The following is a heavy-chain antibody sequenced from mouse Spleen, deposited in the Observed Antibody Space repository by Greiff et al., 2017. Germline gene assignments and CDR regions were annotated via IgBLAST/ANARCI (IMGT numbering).Heavy chain of an antibody. D-gene: IGHD1-1*01. CDR1: GFTFSDYY. J-gene: IGHJ4*01. Sequence: EVMLVESGGGLVKPGGSLKLSCAASGFTFSDYYMYWVRQTPEKRLEWVATISDGGSYTYYPDSVKGRFTISRDNAKNNLYLQMSSLKSEDTAMYYCARAYYYGSSYVYYAMDYWGQGTSVTVSS. V-gene: IGHV5-4*02. CDR3: ARAYYYGSSYVYYAMDY. CDR2: ISDGGSYT.